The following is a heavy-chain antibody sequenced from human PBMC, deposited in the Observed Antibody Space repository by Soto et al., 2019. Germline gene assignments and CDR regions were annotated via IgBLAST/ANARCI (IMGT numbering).Heavy chain of an antibody. CDR1: GFRFDSYA. Sequence: PGGSLRLSCAASGFRFDSYAMTWVRQAPGKGLEWVSTITGNGAITYHADSVKDRFTISRDNSKNTLYLQINSLRAEDTALYYCAISQDRGGRTTFIYWGQGTQVTVSS. CDR2: ITGNGAIT. V-gene: IGHV3-23*01. CDR3: AISQDRGGRTTFIY. D-gene: IGHD3-16*01. J-gene: IGHJ4*02.